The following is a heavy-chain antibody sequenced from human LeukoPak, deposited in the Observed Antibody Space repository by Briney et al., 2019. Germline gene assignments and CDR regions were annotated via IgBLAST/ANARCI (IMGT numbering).Heavy chain of an antibody. CDR1: GGTFSSYA. D-gene: IGHD5-12*01. CDR3: ARDKGYSGYDWSFDY. V-gene: IGHV1-69*06. Sequence: SVKVSCKASGGTFSSYAISWVRQAPGQGLEWMGGIIPIFGTANYAQKFQGRVTITADKSTSTAYMELSSLRSEDTAVYYCARDKGYSGYDWSFDYWGQGTLVTVSS. CDR2: IIPIFGTA. J-gene: IGHJ4*02.